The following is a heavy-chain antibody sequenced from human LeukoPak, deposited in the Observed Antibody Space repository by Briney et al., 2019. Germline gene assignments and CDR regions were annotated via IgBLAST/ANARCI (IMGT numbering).Heavy chain of an antibody. CDR3: ARAFSSSSFYFDY. CDR2: IYHSGST. J-gene: IGHJ4*02. D-gene: IGHD6-6*01. Sequence: SETLSLTCTVSGDSISTYYWNWIRQPPGKGLEWIGYIYHSGSTNYNPSLKSRVTISVDTSKNQFSLKLSSVTAADTAVYYCARAFSSSSFYFDYWGQGTLVTVSS. CDR1: GDSISTYY. V-gene: IGHV4-59*01.